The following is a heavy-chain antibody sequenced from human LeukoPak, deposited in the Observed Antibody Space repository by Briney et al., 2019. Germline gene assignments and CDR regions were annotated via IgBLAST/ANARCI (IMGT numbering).Heavy chain of an antibody. J-gene: IGHJ4*02. CDR1: AGSISSSSYY. CDR3: ARDIAAAGRNFDY. V-gene: IGHV4-39*02. CDR2: IYYSGST. D-gene: IGHD6-13*01. Sequence: SETLSLTCTVSAGSISSSSYYWGWIRQPPGKGLEWIGSIYYSGSTYYNPSLKSRVTISVDTSKNQFSLKLSSVTAADTAVYYCARDIAAAGRNFDYWGQGTLVTVSS.